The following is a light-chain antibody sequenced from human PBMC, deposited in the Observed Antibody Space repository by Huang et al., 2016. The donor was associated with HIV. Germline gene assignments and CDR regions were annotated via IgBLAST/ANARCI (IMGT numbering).Light chain of an antibody. CDR1: QDINNF. V-gene: IGKV1-8*01. J-gene: IGKJ3*01. CDR2: SAS. Sequence: IRMTQSPSSLSASTGDRVTITCRANQDINNFLAWYQQRPGSVPKLLIYSASTLQSGVPARFSGNGSGTDFTLTIGCLHSEDVATYYCQQYDIHPLTFGPGTRVDIK. CDR3: QQYDIHPLT.